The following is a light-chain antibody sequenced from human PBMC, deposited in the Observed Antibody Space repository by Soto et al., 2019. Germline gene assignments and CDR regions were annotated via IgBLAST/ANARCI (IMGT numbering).Light chain of an antibody. J-gene: IGLJ1*01. CDR1: NSDVGSYNL. CDR2: EVS. Sequence: QSALAQPASVSGSPGQSITISCTGTNSDVGSYNLVSWYQQHPGKAPKLMIYEVSKRPSGVSNRFSGSKSGNTASLTISGLQAEDEADYYCCSYAGSSTFVFGTGTRSPS. V-gene: IGLV2-23*02. CDR3: CSYAGSSTFV.